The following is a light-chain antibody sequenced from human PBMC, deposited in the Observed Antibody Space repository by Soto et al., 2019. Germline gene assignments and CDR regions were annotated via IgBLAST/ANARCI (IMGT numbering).Light chain of an antibody. CDR2: LNSDGSH. J-gene: IGLJ2*01. CDR1: SGHSSYA. V-gene: IGLV4-69*01. Sequence: QAVVTQSPSASASLGASVKLTCTLSSGHSSYAIAWHQQQPEKGPRYLMKLNSDGSHSKGDGIPDRFLGSSSGAERYLTISSLQSEDEADYYCQTWGTGAVVFGGGTKLTVL. CDR3: QTWGTGAVV.